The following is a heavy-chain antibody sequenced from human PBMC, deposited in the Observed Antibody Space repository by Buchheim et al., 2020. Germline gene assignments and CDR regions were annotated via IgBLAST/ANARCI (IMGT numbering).Heavy chain of an antibody. V-gene: IGHV4-59*01. CDR2: SYYSGST. J-gene: IGHJ6*02. CDR3: AREATVDYYYYYGMDV. D-gene: IGHD4-11*01. Sequence: QVQLQESGPGLVKPSETLSLTCTVSGGSISSDYWSWIRQPPGKGLEWIGYSYYSGSTNYNPSPNSQVTISVDTSKHQFSIKLSSVTAADTAVYYCAREATVDYYYYYGMDVWGQGTT. CDR1: GGSISSDY.